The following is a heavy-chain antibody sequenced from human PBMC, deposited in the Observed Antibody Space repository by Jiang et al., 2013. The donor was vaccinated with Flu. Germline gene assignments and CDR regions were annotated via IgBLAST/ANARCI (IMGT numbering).Heavy chain of an antibody. CDR2: IYYTGNT. CDR3: ARHTSTFTLYYGMDV. J-gene: IGHJ6*02. Sequence: GSGLVKPSETLSLTCTVSGGSITNYYWGWVRQPPGKGLEWIGYIYYTGNTNSNPSLKSRVTISVDTSKNQFSLKLSSVTAADTAVYYCARHTSTFTLYYGMDVWGQGTTVTVSS. CDR1: GGSITNYY. V-gene: IGHV4-59*08. D-gene: IGHD2/OR15-2a*01.